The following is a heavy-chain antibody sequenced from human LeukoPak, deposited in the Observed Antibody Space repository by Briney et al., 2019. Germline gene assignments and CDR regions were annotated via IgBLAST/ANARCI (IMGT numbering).Heavy chain of an antibody. J-gene: IGHJ5*02. CDR2: INHSGST. CDR3: ARGRHFNYYDSSGPRTRFDP. D-gene: IGHD3-22*01. V-gene: IGHV4-34*01. Sequence: SETLSLTCAVYGGSLSGYYWSWIRQPPGKGLEWIGEINHSGSTNYNPSLKSRVTISVDTSKNQFSLKLSSVTAADTAVYYCARGRHFNYYDSSGPRTRFDPWGQGTLVTVSS. CDR1: GGSLSGYY.